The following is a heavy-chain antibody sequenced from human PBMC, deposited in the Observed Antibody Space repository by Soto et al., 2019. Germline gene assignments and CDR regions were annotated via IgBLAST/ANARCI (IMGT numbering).Heavy chain of an antibody. D-gene: IGHD6-6*01. CDR1: GYTFTSYA. CDR2: INAGNGKT. J-gene: IGHJ4*02. Sequence: GASVKVSCKASGYTFTSYAMHWVRQAPGQRLEWMGWINAGNGKTKYSKKFQGRVTITRDTSASTAYMELSSLRSEDTAVYYCARTPGGSSSFVDYWGQGTLVTVSS. V-gene: IGHV1-3*01. CDR3: ARTPGGSSSFVDY.